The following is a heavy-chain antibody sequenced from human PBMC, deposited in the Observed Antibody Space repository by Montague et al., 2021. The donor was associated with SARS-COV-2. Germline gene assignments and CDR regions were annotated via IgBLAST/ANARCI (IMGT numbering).Heavy chain of an antibody. D-gene: IGHD2-2*01. J-gene: IGHJ6*02. Sequence: SETLSLTCAVYGGSFSGYYWSWIRQPPGKGLEWIGEINHSGSTNYNPSLKSRVTISVDTSKNQFSLKLSSVTAADTAVYYCTREGYQLLWSYYYYYGMDVGGQGTTVTVSS. V-gene: IGHV4-34*01. CDR1: GGSFSGYY. CDR3: TREGYQLLWSYYYYYGMDV. CDR2: INHSGST.